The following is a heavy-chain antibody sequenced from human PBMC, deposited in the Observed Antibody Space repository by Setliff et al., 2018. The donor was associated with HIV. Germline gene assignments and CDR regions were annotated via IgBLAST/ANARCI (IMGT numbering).Heavy chain of an antibody. V-gene: IGHV1-69*13. CDR2: IIPIFGTA. CDR1: GGTFSSYA. Sequence: GPPVKVSCKASGGTFSSYAISWVRQAPGQGLEWMGGIIPIFGTANYAQKFQGRVTITADESTSTAYMELSSLRSEDTAVYYCGRDRTPYYYDSSGFNWFDPWGQGTLVTVSS. J-gene: IGHJ5*02. CDR3: GRDRTPYYYDSSGFNWFDP. D-gene: IGHD3-22*01.